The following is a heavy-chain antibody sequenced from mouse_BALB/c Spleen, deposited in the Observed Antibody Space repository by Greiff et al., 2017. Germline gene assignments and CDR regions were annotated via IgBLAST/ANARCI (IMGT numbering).Heavy chain of an antibody. CDR3: ARSYYYGSSYYAMDY. J-gene: IGHJ4*01. CDR2: ISSGSSTI. V-gene: IGHV5-17*02. Sequence: EVQGVESGGGLVQPGGSRKLSCAASGFTFSSFGMHWVRQAPEKGLEWVAYISSGSSTIYYADTVKGRFTISRDNPKNTLFLQMTSLRSEDTAMYYCARSYYYGSSYYAMDYWGQGTSVTVSS. D-gene: IGHD1-1*01. CDR1: GFTFSSFG.